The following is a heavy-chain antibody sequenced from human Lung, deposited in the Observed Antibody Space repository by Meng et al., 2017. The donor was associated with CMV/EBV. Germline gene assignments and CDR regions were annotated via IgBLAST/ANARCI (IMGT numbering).Heavy chain of an antibody. CDR2: ISSSSSYI. CDR3: ARGRGYCSSTNCYLNFDY. J-gene: IGHJ4*02. V-gene: IGHV3-21*01. Sequence: SCAASGFTFSSYSMNWVRQAPGKGLECVSSISSSSSYIYYADSVKGRFTISRDNGKNLLYLQLNSLRAEDTAVYYCARGRGYCSSTNCYLNFDYWXQGTXVTVSS. D-gene: IGHD2-2*01. CDR1: GFTFSSYS.